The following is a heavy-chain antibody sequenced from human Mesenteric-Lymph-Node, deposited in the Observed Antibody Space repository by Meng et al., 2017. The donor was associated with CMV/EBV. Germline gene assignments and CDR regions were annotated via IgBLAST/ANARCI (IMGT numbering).Heavy chain of an antibody. Sequence: GGSLRLSCAASGFTFSSYSMNWVRQAPGKGIEWVSYISSSYITIYYADSVKGRFTISRDNAKNSLYLQMNSLSAEDTAVYYCARLRGGGCSSTTCSNAFDIWGQGTMVTVSS. CDR3: ARLRGGGCSSTTCSNAFDI. CDR2: ISSSYITI. J-gene: IGHJ3*02. D-gene: IGHD2-2*01. V-gene: IGHV3-48*04. CDR1: GFTFSSYS.